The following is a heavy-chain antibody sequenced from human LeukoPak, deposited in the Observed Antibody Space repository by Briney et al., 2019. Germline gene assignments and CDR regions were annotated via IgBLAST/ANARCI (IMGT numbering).Heavy chain of an antibody. CDR1: GFIVSDSW. J-gene: IGHJ4*02. CDR2: IHQDAGEK. V-gene: IGHV3-7*05. Sequence: QPGGSLRLSCAASGFIVSDSWMTRVRQSPGKGLQWVASIHQDAGEKQYVDSVRGRFTISRDNAKDSLYLQMNSLRVEDTAMYYCTTSKDHYSHHWGQGTLVTVSS. CDR3: TTSKDHYSHH.